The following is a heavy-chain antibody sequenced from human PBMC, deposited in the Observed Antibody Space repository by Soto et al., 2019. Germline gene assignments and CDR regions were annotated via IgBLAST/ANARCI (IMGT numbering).Heavy chain of an antibody. J-gene: IGHJ4*02. Sequence: GGSLRLSCAASGFTFSNAWMNWVRQAPGKWLEWVGRIKSNTDGGNTYYADSVKGRFTISRDNSKNTLYLQMGSLRTEDMAVYYCVVRHSSAYYVYWGQGTQVTVSS. CDR2: IKSNTDGGNT. V-gene: IGHV3-15*07. D-gene: IGHD3-22*01. CDR3: VVRHSSAYYVY. CDR1: GFTFSNAW.